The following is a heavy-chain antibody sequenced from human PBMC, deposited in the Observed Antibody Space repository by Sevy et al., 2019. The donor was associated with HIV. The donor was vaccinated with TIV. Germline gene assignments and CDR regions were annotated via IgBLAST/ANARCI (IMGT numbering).Heavy chain of an antibody. CDR2: ISSDGLNR. Sequence: GGSLRLSCSAFGFTFQTFGMHWVRQSPGKGPEWLAVISSDGLNRNYADSVRGRFTISRDNSKNLLFLQMNSLIPNDTAVYFCTKESLRGTYIRGDFDHWGQGTPVTVSS. CDR1: GFTFQTFG. J-gene: IGHJ4*02. V-gene: IGHV3-30*18. D-gene: IGHD3-10*02. CDR3: TKESLRGTYIRGDFDH.